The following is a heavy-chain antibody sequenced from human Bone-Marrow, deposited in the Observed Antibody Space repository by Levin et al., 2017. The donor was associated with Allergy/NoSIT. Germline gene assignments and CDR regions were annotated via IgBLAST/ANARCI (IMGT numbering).Heavy chain of an antibody. Sequence: GGSLRLSCAASGFTFSDYPINWVRQAPGKGLEWVSYISGSISGSTTTIYYADSVKGRFTISRDNAKNSVYLQMDSLRAEDTAVYYCARGPGTGHYFDYWGQGTLVTVSS. J-gene: IGHJ4*02. D-gene: IGHD1-1*01. V-gene: IGHV3-48*04. CDR3: ARGPGTGHYFDY. CDR1: GFTFSDYP. CDR2: ISGSISGSTTTI.